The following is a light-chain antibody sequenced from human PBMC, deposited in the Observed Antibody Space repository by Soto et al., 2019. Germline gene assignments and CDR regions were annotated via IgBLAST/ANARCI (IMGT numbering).Light chain of an antibody. J-gene: IGLJ1*01. CDR1: SSDVGGYNC. Sequence: QSVLTQPASVSGSPGQSITISCTGTSSDVGGYNCVSWYQQHPGKAPKLMIYEVSNRPSGVSNRFSGSKSGNTASLTISGLHAEDEADYYCRSYTSSSTYVFGTGTKV. CDR2: EVS. V-gene: IGLV2-14*01. CDR3: RSYTSSSTYV.